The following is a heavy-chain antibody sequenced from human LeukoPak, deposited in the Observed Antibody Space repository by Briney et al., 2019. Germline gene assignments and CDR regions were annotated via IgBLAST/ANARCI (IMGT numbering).Heavy chain of an antibody. V-gene: IGHV1-2*02. D-gene: IGHD3-10*01. CDR2: INPNSGGT. CDR3: ARSGGSGSYYNMDV. CDR1: GYTFTGYY. Sequence: VASVKVSCKASGYTFTGYYMHWVRQAPGQGLEWMGWINPNSGGTNYAQKFQGRVTMTRDTSISTAYMELSRLRSDDTAVYYCARSGGSGSYYNMDVWGQGTTVTVSS. J-gene: IGHJ6*02.